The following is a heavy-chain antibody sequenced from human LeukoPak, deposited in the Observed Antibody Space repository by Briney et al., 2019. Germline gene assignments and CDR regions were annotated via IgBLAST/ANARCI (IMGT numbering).Heavy chain of an antibody. CDR1: GFTVSSNY. V-gene: IGHV3-66*01. CDR2: IYSGGST. CDR3: ARARPSMWIDY. J-gene: IGHJ4*02. D-gene: IGHD5-12*01. Sequence: GGSLRLSCAASGFTVSSNYMSWVRQAPGKGLEWVSVIYSGGSTYYADSVKGRFTISRDNSKNTLYLQMNSLRPEDTAVYYCARARPSMWIDYWGQGTLVTVSS.